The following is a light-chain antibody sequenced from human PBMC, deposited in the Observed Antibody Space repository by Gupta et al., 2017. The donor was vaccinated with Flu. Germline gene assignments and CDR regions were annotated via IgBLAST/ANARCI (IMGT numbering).Light chain of an antibody. Sequence: IQMTQSTSSLSASVGDRVTITCRASQSISSYLTWYQQKPGKAPKLLIYGASNLQSGVPSRFSSSGCGTDVTLTISSLQPEDFATYYFQQSYSTPPTFGQGTKVEIK. CDR2: GAS. V-gene: IGKV1-39*01. CDR1: QSISSY. J-gene: IGKJ1*01. CDR3: QQSYSTPPT.